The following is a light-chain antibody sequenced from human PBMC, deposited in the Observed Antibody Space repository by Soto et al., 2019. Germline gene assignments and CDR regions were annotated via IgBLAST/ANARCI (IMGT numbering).Light chain of an antibody. J-gene: IGLJ1*01. CDR2: LNSDGSH. Sequence: QPVLTQSPSASASLGASVKLTCTLGSGHSSDPIAWHQQQPEKGPRYLMKLNSDGSHSRGDGIPDRFSGSSSGAERYLIISSLQSEDEADYYCQTWGTGIHVFGTGTKLTVL. CDR1: SGHSSDP. CDR3: QTWGTGIHV. V-gene: IGLV4-69*01.